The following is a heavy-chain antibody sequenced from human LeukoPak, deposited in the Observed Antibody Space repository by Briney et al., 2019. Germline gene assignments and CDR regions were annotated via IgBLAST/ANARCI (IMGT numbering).Heavy chain of an antibody. J-gene: IGHJ4*02. Sequence: ASVNVSCKASGYTFTNYGISWVRQAPGQGLEWMAWISANNGETRYAQNFQGRVTMTTDTSTSTASLELRSLRSDDTAVYYCARVPPSAHQLLSSDYWGQGTQVTVSS. CDR2: ISANNGET. V-gene: IGHV1-18*04. CDR3: ARVPPSAHQLLSSDY. CDR1: GYTFTNYG. D-gene: IGHD2-2*01.